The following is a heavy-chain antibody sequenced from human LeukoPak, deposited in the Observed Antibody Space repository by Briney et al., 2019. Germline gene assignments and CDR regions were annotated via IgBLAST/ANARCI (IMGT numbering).Heavy chain of an antibody. CDR2: FDPEDGET. J-gene: IGHJ6*03. Sequence: GASVKVSCKVSGYTLTELSMHWVRQAPGKGLEWMGGFDPEDGETIYAQKFQGRVTMTEDTSTDTAYMELSSLRSEDTAVYYCATVAGSCSSTSCPYDPYMDVWGKGTTVTVSS. V-gene: IGHV1-24*01. D-gene: IGHD2-2*01. CDR3: ATVAGSCSSTSCPYDPYMDV. CDR1: GYTLTELS.